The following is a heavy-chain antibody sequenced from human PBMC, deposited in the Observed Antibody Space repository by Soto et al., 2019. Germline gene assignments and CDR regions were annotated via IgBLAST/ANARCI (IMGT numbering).Heavy chain of an antibody. J-gene: IGHJ6*02. Sequence: QAQLQQWGAGLVKPSETLSLTCGVSGGSFTNYYWSWIRQPPGKGLEWIGEINHSGSTNYNPSLKSRITISVDTSQRQFSLTLSSVTAADKAVYYCARERLVVMDYRSYGMDVWGQGTTVTVSS. CDR3: ARERLVVMDYRSYGMDV. D-gene: IGHD2-8*02. CDR1: GGSFTNYY. CDR2: INHSGST. V-gene: IGHV4-34*02.